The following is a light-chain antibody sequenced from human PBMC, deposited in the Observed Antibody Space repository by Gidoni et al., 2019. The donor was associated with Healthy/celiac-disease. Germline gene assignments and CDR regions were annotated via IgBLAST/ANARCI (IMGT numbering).Light chain of an antibody. CDR2: EVS. CDR1: SSDVGGYNY. V-gene: IGLV2-14*01. Sequence: QSALTQPASVSGSHGQSITISCTGTSSDVGGYNYVSWYQQHPGKAPKLMIYEVSNRPSGVPDRFSGSKSGNTASLTISGLQAEDEADYYCSSYTSSSTQGFGGGTKLTVL. CDR3: SSYTSSSTQG. J-gene: IGLJ3*02.